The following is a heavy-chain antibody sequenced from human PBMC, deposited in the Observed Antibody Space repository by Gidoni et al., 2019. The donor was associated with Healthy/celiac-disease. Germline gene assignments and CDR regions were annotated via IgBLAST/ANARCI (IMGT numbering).Heavy chain of an antibody. CDR1: GSSFSSHR. CDR3: AKDAAPRSYSLYYYNGMDV. D-gene: IGHD1-26*01. Sequence: QLQLVESGGGVVQPGRSLSLPCAASGSSFSSHRMHRVRLAPGEGLEWVALISYDGRNKYYADSVRGRFTISRDHSKNTLYLQMNSLRDEDTAVYYCAKDAAPRSYSLYYYNGMDVWGQGTTVTVSS. CDR2: ISYDGRNK. J-gene: IGHJ6*02. V-gene: IGHV3-30*18.